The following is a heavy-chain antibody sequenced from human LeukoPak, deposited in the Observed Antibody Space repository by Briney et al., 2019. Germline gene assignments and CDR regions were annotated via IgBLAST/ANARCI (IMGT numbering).Heavy chain of an antibody. CDR1: GFSFSTYD. CDR3: ARDPLSSANY. Sequence: GGSLRLSCAASGFSFSTYDMNWVSQAPGKGLEWVSSISSSSTYIYYADSVKGRFTISRDNAKNSLYLHMNSLRAEDTAVYYCARDPLSSANYWGQGTLVTVSS. CDR2: ISSSSTYI. J-gene: IGHJ4*02. V-gene: IGHV3-21*06. D-gene: IGHD6-25*01.